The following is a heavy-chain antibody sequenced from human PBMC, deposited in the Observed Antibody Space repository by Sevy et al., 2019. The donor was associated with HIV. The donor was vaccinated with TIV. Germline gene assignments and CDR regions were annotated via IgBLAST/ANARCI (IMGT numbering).Heavy chain of an antibody. V-gene: IGHV1-8*01. D-gene: IGHD1-26*01. J-gene: IGHJ4*02. CDR2: MNPNSGNT. CDR3: ARERGSIVLATSHWDFDY. Sequence: ASVKVSCKASGYTFTSYDINWVRQATGQGLEWMGWMNPNSGNTGYAQKFQGRVTMTRNTSISTAYMELSSLRSEDTAVYYCARERGSIVLATSHWDFDYWGQGTLVTASS. CDR1: GYTFTSYD.